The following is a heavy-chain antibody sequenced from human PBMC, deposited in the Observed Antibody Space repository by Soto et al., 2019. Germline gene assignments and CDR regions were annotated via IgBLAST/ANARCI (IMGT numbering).Heavy chain of an antibody. CDR2: IYYSGSN. CDR1: GGSISSRGYY. J-gene: IGHJ5*02. Sequence: QLQLQESGPGLVKPSETLSLTCTVSGGSISSRGYYWGWIRQPPGKGLEWIGTIYYSGSNYYNPSLKSRVTISVDTAKNQFSLKLSSVTAADTAVYYCATSNWFDPWGQGTLVTVSS. CDR3: ATSNWFDP. V-gene: IGHV4-39*01.